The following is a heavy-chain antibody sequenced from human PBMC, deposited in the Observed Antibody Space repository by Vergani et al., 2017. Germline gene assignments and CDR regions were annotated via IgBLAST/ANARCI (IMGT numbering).Heavy chain of an antibody. CDR1: GYSFTSYW. CDR2: IYPGDSDT. D-gene: IGHD2-8*01. V-gene: IGHV5-51*01. Sequence: EVQLVQSGAEVKKPGESLKISCKGSGYSFTSYWIGWVRQMPGKGLEWMGIIYPGDSDTRYSPSFQGQVTISADKSISTAYLQWSSLKASDTAMYYCARHGVWPAKLNYYYYGMDVWGQGTTVTVSS. CDR3: ARHGVWPAKLNYYYYGMDV. J-gene: IGHJ6*02.